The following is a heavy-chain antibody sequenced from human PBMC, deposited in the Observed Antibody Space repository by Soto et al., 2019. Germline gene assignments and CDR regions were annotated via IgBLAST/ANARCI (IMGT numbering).Heavy chain of an antibody. V-gene: IGHV3-23*01. J-gene: IGHJ4*02. Sequence: PGGSLRLSCAASGFTFSSYGMSWVRHSAGKGLEWVSTISGGGGGTSYADSVKGRFTISRDKSKSTLNLQMDSLRAEDTAVYYCAKYFGSAVFEYWGQGTLVTVSS. CDR1: GFTFSSYG. CDR3: AKYFGSAVFEY. CDR2: ISGGGGGT. D-gene: IGHD3-9*01.